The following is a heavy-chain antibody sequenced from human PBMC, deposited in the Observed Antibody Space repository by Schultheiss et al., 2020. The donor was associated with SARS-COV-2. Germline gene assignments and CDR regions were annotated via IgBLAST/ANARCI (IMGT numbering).Heavy chain of an antibody. CDR2: IYYSGST. V-gene: IGHV4-30-4*08. CDR1: GGSFSGYY. D-gene: IGHD3-22*01. CDR3: ARSRPVDSSGYLNWFDP. J-gene: IGHJ5*02. Sequence: SETLSLTCAVYGGSFSGYYWSWIRQPPGKGLEWIGYIYYSGSTYYNPSLKSRVTISVDTSKNQFSLKLSSVTAADTAVYYCARSRPVDSSGYLNWFDPWGQGTLVTVSS.